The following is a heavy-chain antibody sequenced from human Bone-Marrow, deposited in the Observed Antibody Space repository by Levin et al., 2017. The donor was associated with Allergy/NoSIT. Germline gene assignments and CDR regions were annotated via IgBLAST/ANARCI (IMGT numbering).Heavy chain of an antibody. D-gene: IGHD3-22*01. CDR1: GGSISSTSYY. Sequence: PSETLSLTCTVSGGSISSTSYYWGWIRQPPGKGLEWIGSIYYNGRTYYNPSLKSRVTISVDTSKNQFSLTVTSVTAVDTAVYYCAKGRYYYDSHGETWGQGTLVTVSS. V-gene: IGHV4-39*01. CDR2: IYYNGRT. J-gene: IGHJ5*02. CDR3: AKGRYYYDSHGET.